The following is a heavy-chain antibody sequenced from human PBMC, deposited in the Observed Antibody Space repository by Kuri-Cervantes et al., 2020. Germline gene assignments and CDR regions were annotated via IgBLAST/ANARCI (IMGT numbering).Heavy chain of an antibody. J-gene: IGHJ5*02. CDR1: GLSFSSFC. V-gene: IGHV3-7*03. CDR2: INEDGNEK. D-gene: IGHD3-3*01. Sequence: GGSLRLSCAASGLSFSSFCMNWVRQAPGKGLEWVANINEDGNEKNHVDPGKGRFTISRDNAKNSLFLQKNSLRAVDTAVYYCAKDLSRFLEWLGNWWFDHWGQGTLVTVSS. CDR3: AKDLSRFLEWLGNWWFDH.